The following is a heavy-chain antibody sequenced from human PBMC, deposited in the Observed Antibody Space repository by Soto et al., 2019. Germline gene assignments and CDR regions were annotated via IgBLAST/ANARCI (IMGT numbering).Heavy chain of an antibody. CDR2: IWYDGSNK. V-gene: IGHV3-33*01. CDR1: GLTFSSYG. Sequence: GGSLRLSCAASGLTFSSYGMHWVRQAPGKGLEWVAVIWYDGSNKYYADSVKGRFTISRDNSKNTLYLQMNSLRAEDTAVYYCARDQESIHSGYDSQGFDPWGQGTLVTVSS. CDR3: ARDQESIHSGYDSQGFDP. D-gene: IGHD5-12*01. J-gene: IGHJ5*02.